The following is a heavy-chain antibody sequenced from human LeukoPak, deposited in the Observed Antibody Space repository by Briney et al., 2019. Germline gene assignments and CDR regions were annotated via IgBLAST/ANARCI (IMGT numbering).Heavy chain of an antibody. D-gene: IGHD2/OR15-2a*01. J-gene: IGHJ6*02. Sequence: GGSLRLSCSASGFTFSSYWMSWVRRAPGKGREWVANTKPDGREKHYVDSVKGRFTISRDNANNSLFLQMDRLRAEETAVYYCARESSKYGLDVWGQGTTVTVSS. CDR3: ARESSKYGLDV. CDR2: TKPDGREK. V-gene: IGHV3-7*04. CDR1: GFTFSSYW.